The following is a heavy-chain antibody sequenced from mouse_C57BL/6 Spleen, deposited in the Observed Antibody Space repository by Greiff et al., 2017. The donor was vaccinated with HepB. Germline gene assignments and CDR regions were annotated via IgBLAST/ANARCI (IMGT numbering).Heavy chain of an antibody. CDR3: ARKVYYGSRYFDV. CDR1: GYTFTSYW. D-gene: IGHD1-1*01. J-gene: IGHJ1*03. Sequence: QVQLKQPGAELVMPGASVKLSCKASGYTFTSYWMHWVKQRPGQGLEWIGEIDPSDSYTNYNQKFKGKSTLTVDKSSSTAYMQLSSLTSEDSAVYYCARKVYYGSRYFDVWGTGTTVTVSS. CDR2: IDPSDSYT. V-gene: IGHV1-69*01.